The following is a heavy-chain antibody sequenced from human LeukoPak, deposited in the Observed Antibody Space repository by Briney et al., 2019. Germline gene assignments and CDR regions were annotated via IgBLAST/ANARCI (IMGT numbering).Heavy chain of an antibody. J-gene: IGHJ1*01. CDR2: INHSGST. Sequence: SETLSLTCAVYGGSFSGYYWSWIRQPPGKGLEWLGEINHSGSTNYNPSLKSRVTISVDTSKNQFSLKLSSVTAADTAVYYCAINAAFRRSFGDLEYFQHWGQGTLVTVSS. CDR1: GGSFSGYY. CDR3: AINAAFRRSFGDLEYFQH. V-gene: IGHV4-34*01. D-gene: IGHD3-10*01.